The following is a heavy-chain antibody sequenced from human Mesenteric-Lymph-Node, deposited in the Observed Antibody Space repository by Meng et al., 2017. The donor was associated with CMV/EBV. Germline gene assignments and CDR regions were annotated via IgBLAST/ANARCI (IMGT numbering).Heavy chain of an antibody. D-gene: IGHD4/OR15-4a*01. CDR3: VGESMVSRLYYLGMDV. J-gene: IGHJ6*02. CDR1: GYTLSSHY. Sequence: ASVKVSCKASGYTLSSHYIHWVRQAPGQGFEWMGIINTGSGSPSYAQKLQGRVTMTRDKPAGTVYLDLNSLRSDDTAVYYCVGESMVSRLYYLGMDVWGQGTTVTVSS. V-gene: IGHV1-46*04. CDR2: INTGSGSP.